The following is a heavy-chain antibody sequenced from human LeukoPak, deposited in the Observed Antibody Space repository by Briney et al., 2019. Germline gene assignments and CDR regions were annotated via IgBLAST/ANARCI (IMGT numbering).Heavy chain of an antibody. D-gene: IGHD2-15*01. CDR3: ARQHCSGGDCYFFD. V-gene: IGHV3-33*01. J-gene: IGHJ4*02. Sequence: PGGSLRLSCAASGFTFSSYGMHWVRQAPGKGLEWVALIWYDGNNKYYADSVKGRFTISRDNSTNTLYLQLNSRRAEDTAVYYCARQHCSGGDCYFFDWGQGTLVTVSS. CDR2: IWYDGNNK. CDR1: GFTFSSYG.